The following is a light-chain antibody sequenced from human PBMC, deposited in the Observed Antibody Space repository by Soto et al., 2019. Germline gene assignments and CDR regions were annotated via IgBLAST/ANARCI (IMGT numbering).Light chain of an antibody. Sequence: EIVMTQSPATLSVSPGERATLSCRASQSVNNDLAWYQQKPGQAPRLLIYDASTRATGIPARFSGSASGTEFTLTISSLQSEDCAVYYCQQYYNWPPENTFGQGTKLDIK. J-gene: IGKJ2*01. CDR1: QSVNND. CDR3: QQYYNWPPENT. V-gene: IGKV3-15*01. CDR2: DAS.